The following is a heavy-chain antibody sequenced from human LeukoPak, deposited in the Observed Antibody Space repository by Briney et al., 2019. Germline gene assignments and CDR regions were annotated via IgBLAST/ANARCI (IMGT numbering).Heavy chain of an antibody. CDR2: INLSGST. V-gene: IGHV4-34*01. CDR3: ARGLAYCRSTSCFSQGGYYYYYMDV. Sequence: SQTLSPTRAVYGGSFSGYYWSWIRQPPGNGLEWIGEINLSGSTNYNPSLKSRVAISVDTSKKQFSLKLSCEAAADTAVYYCARGLAYCRSTSCFSQGGYYYYYMDVWGKGTTVTVSS. CDR1: GGSFSGYY. J-gene: IGHJ6*03. D-gene: IGHD2-2*01.